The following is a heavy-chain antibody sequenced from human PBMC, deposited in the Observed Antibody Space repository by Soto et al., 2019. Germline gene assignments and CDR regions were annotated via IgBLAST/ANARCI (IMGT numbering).Heavy chain of an antibody. J-gene: IGHJ3*02. CDR1: GYTFTSYY. Sequence: ASVKVFCKASGYTFTSYYMHWVRQAPGQGLEWKGIINPSGGSTSYAQKFQGRVTMTRDTSTSTVYMELSSLRSEDMAVYYCASLRLAVWVDPFAFDIWGQGTMVTVSS. D-gene: IGHD3-16*01. CDR3: ASLRLAVWVDPFAFDI. V-gene: IGHV1-46*03. CDR2: INPSGGST.